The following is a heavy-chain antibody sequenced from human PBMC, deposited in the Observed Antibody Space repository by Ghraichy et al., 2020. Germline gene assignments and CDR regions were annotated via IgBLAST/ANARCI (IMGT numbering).Heavy chain of an antibody. D-gene: IGHD3-22*01. J-gene: IGHJ3*02. CDR3: AKRVGRYYDTSGYGNDAFDI. CDR1: GFTFSSYA. Sequence: GGSLRLSCAASGFTFSSYAMSWVRQAPGKGLEWVSAMSGSSGSIYYADYVKGRFTISRDNSRNTLFLQMNSLRAEDTAIYYCAKRVGRYYDTSGYGNDAFDIWGQGTMVTVSS. CDR2: MSGSSGSI. V-gene: IGHV3-23*01.